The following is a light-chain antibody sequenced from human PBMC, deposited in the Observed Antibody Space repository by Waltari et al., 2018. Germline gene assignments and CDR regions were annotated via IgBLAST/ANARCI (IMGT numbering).Light chain of an antibody. Sequence: EIVLTQSPGTLSLSPGERATLSCRASQSVSRTLAWYQQKPGQAPRLLIYGASIRATSIPDRFSGSGSGTDFSLTISRLEPEDFAVYYCQHYVRLPVTFGQGTKVEIK. CDR3: QHYVRLPVT. V-gene: IGKV3-20*01. J-gene: IGKJ1*01. CDR2: GAS. CDR1: QSVSRT.